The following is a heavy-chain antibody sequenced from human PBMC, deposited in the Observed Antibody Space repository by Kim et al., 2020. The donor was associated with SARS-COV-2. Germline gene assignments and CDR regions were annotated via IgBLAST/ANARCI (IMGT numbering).Heavy chain of an antibody. J-gene: IGHJ1*01. CDR3: AKVTSGSSGWFEYFQH. Sequence: GGSLRLSCAASGFTFNNYAMSWVRQAPGKGLEWVSGIRDSGGSTKYADSVKGRFSISRDNSKNTLYLQMDSLRAEDTAVYYCAKVTSGSSGWFEYFQHWGQGTLDTVSS. D-gene: IGHD6-19*01. CDR2: IRDSGGST. V-gene: IGHV3-23*01. CDR1: GFTFNNYA.